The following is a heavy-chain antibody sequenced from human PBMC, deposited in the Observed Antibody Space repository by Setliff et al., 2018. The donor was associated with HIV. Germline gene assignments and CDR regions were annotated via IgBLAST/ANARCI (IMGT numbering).Heavy chain of an antibody. CDR2: LYPADSNI. CDR1: GYSFSSYW. D-gene: IGHD3-16*01. J-gene: IGHJ4*02. CDR3: TRLWHENWGGVDY. V-gene: IGHV5-51*01. Sequence: GESLKISCKGSGYSFSSYWIGWVRQMPGKGLEVMGLLYPADSNIRYSPSFQGQVTISVDKSTTTAFLQCTSLRASDTAMYYCTRLWHENWGGVDYWGQGTLVTVSS.